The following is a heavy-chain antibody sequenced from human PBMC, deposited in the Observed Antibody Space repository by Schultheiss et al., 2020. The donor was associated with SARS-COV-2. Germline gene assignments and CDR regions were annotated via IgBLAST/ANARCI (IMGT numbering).Heavy chain of an antibody. Sequence: GESLKISCVASGFTFSSYWMHWVRQAPGKGLVWVSRINSDGSGTTYADSVKGRFTISRDNVKNTLYLQMDSLRAEDTAVYYCARAGPSYYYYMDVWGKGTTVTVSS. V-gene: IGHV3-74*01. CDR1: GFTFSSYW. D-gene: IGHD3-16*01. J-gene: IGHJ6*03. CDR2: INSDGSGT. CDR3: ARAGPSYYYYMDV.